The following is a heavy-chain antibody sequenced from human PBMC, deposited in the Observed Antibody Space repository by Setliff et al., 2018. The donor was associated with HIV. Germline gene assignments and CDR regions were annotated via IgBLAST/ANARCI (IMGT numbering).Heavy chain of an antibody. V-gene: IGHV4-59*01. J-gene: IGHJ4*02. D-gene: IGHD6-19*01. CDR1: GGSISAYY. CDR2: IYSNGGT. CDR3: ARFTSGWYGQY. Sequence: SETLSLTCNVSGGSISAYYWSWVRPPPGKRLEWIGYIYSNGGTAYNPSLKSRVTISVDTSKNQFSLKLTSVTIADTAVYYCARFTSGWYGQYWGQGTLVTVSS.